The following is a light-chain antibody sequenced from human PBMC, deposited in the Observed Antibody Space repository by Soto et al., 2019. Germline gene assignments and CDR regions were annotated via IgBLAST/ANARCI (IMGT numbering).Light chain of an antibody. J-gene: IGLJ1*01. CDR1: SSDIGAYNY. CDR2: DVS. V-gene: IGLV2-14*01. CDR3: SSYTSSATYV. Sequence: SVLPQPASLSGSPGRSITISCTGTSSDIGAYNYVSWYQQHPGKAPKLMIYDVSNRPSGLSNRFSGSKSGNTASLTISGLQAEDEADYYCSSYTSSATYVFGTGTKVTVL.